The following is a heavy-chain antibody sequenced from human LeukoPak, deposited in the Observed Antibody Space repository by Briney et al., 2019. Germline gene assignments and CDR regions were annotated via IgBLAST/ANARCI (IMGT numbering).Heavy chain of an antibody. J-gene: IGHJ4*02. Sequence: SETLSLTCTVSGGSISSHYWSWIRQPPGKGLEWIGYIYYSGSTNYNPSLKSRVTISVDTSKNQFSLKLSSVTAADTAVYYCARGDGVAAVGFDYWGQGTLVTVSS. D-gene: IGHD6-13*01. CDR3: ARGDGVAAVGFDY. CDR1: GGSISSHY. CDR2: IYYSGST. V-gene: IGHV4-59*11.